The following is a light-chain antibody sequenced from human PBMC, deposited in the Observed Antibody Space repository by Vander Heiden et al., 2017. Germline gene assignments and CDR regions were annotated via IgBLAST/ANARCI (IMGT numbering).Light chain of an antibody. CDR3: QQYNNWPPIT. CDR2: GAS. CDR1: QSVSSN. Sequence: EIVMTQSPATLSVSPGERATLSCTAGQSVSSNLAWYQQKPRQAPRLLIYGASTRATGIPARFSGSGSGTEFTLTISSLQSEDFAVYYCQQYNNWPPITFGQGTQLEIK. J-gene: IGKJ5*01. V-gene: IGKV3-15*01.